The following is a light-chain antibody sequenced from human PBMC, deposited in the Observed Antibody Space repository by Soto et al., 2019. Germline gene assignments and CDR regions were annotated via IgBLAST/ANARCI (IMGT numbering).Light chain of an antibody. CDR3: SSYAGANNLV. CDR1: NRDVGAYNY. CDR2: EVN. Sequence: QSALTQPPSASGSPGQSVTISCTGTNRDVGAYNYVSWYQQQPGKAPELMIYEVNKRPSGVPDRFSGSKSGNTASLTVSGLQAEDEADYYCSSYAGANNLVFGGGTKQTVL. J-gene: IGLJ2*01. V-gene: IGLV2-8*01.